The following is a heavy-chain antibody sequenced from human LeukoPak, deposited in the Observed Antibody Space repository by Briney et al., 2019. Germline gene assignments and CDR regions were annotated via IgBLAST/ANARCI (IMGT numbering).Heavy chain of an antibody. Sequence: GGSLRLSCAASGFTFTNYWMNWLRQAPGKGLEWVANIKQDGGAKNYVDSVKGRFTISRDNAKNTLYLQANSLRAEDTAVYYCARDANFGYDAFDIWGQGTMVTVSS. CDR3: ARDANFGYDAFDI. D-gene: IGHD3-10*01. V-gene: IGHV3-7*01. CDR2: IKQDGGAK. CDR1: GFTFTNYW. J-gene: IGHJ3*02.